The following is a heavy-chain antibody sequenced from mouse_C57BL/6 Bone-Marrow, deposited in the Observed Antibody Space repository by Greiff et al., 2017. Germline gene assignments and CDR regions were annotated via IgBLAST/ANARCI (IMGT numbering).Heavy chain of an antibody. CDR1: GYTFTEYT. J-gene: IGHJ3*01. V-gene: IGHV1-62-2*01. CDR2: FYPGSGSI. Sequence: QVQLKESGAELVKPGASVKLSCKASGYTFTEYTIHWVKQRSGQGLEWIGWFYPGSGSIKYNEKFKDKATLTADKSSSTVYMELSRLTSEDSAVYFCARHGSLSYYGSSYAWFAYWGQGTLVTVSA. D-gene: IGHD1-1*01. CDR3: ARHGSLSYYGSSYAWFAY.